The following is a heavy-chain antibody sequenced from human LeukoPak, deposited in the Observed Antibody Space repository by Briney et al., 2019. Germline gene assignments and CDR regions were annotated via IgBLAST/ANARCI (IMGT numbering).Heavy chain of an antibody. CDR2: IYYSGST. J-gene: IGHJ6*02. CDR1: GGSISSYY. D-gene: IGHD2-2*01. V-gene: IGHV4-59*01. Sequence: SETLSLTCTVSGGSISSYYWSWIRQPPGKGLEWIGYIYYSGSTNYNPSLKSRVTISVDTSKNQFPLKLNSVTAADTAVYYCARDGLLGDIVVVPAARVYYYYGMDVWGQGTTVTVSS. CDR3: ARDGLLGDIVVVPAARVYYYYGMDV.